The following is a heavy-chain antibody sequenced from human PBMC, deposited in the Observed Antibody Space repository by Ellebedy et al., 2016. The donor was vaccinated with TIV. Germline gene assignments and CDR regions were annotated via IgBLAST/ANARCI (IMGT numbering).Heavy chain of an antibody. J-gene: IGHJ2*01. CDR1: GFSLTGSD. V-gene: IGHV3-13*01. D-gene: IGHD3-10*01. CDR2: SGAAGDT. CDR3: ARGGTGGDNWFFGL. Sequence: GESLKISCAASGFSLTGSDLHWVRQPAGKGLEWVSASGAAGDTYSPDSVWGRFTIARESAKNSFYLQMNSLTAGDTAVYYCARGGTGGDNWFFGLWGRGTRVTVSS.